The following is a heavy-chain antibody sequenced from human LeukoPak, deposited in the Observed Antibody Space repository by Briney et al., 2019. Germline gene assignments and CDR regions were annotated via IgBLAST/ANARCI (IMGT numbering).Heavy chain of an antibody. CDR2: ISWNSVNR. D-gene: IGHD3-22*01. V-gene: IGHV3-9*01. J-gene: IGHJ4*02. CDR1: GFIFDNYG. CDR3: VRDWGYDSSGYWQKYFDT. Sequence: GGSLRLSCSASGFIFDNYGMHWVRQFPGKDLEWVAGISWNSVNRDYGDSAKGRFTISRDNAKGSLYLQMNSLRAEDTAVYYCVRDWGYDSSGYWQKYFDTWGQGTLVTVSS.